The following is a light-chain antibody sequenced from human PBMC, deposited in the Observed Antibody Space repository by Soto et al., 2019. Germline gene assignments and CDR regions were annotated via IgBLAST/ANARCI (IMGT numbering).Light chain of an antibody. Sequence: SYELTQPLSVSVALGQTARITCGGDNIGNKDVHWYQQKPGQAPVLVIYRDSNRPSGIPERFSGSNSGNTATLTISRAQADDEADFYCQVWDSGTGVFGTGTKVTVL. J-gene: IGLJ1*01. CDR1: NIGNKD. CDR2: RDS. V-gene: IGLV3-9*01. CDR3: QVWDSGTGV.